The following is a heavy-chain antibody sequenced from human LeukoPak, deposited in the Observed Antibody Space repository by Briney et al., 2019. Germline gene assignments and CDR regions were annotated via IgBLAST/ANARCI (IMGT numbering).Heavy chain of an antibody. CDR2: IIPIFGTA. CDR1: GGTFSSYA. V-gene: IGHV1-69*01. D-gene: IGHD6-13*01. J-gene: IGHJ3*02. CDR3: ATGLPSSSWSLDAFDI. Sequence: SVKVSCKASGGTFSSYAISWVRQAPGQGLEWMGGIIPIFGTANYAQKFQGRVTITADESTSTAYMELSSLRSEDTAVYYCATGLPSSSWSLDAFDIWGQGTMVTVSS.